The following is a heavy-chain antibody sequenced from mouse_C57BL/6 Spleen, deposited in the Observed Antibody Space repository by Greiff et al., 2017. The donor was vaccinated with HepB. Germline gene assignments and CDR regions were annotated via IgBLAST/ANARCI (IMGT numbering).Heavy chain of an antibody. CDR1: GYTFTSYG. D-gene: IGHD2-5*01. J-gene: IGHJ2*01. CDR2: LYPRSGNT. Sequence: VQLQQSGAELARPGASVKLSCKASGYTFTSYGISWVKQRTGQGLEWIGELYPRSGNTYYNEKVKGKATLTADKSSSTAYMELRSLTSEDSEVYFCARRGDSNKVENYFDYWGQGTTLTVSS. V-gene: IGHV1-81*01. CDR3: ARRGDSNKVENYFDY.